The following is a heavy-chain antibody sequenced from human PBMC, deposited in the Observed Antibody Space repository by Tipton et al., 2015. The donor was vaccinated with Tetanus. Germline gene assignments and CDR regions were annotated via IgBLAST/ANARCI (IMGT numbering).Heavy chain of an antibody. Sequence: AVSGFVFSSYTMNWVRQAPGKGLDWDASISSTSSYIYYTDSVKGRFTISRDNAKNSVYLQMSSLRADDTAVYYCASGSTLDYWGQGALVSVSS. CDR3: ASGSTLDY. V-gene: IGHV3-21*01. CDR2: ISSTSSYI. D-gene: IGHD6-25*01. J-gene: IGHJ4*02. CDR1: GFVFSSYT.